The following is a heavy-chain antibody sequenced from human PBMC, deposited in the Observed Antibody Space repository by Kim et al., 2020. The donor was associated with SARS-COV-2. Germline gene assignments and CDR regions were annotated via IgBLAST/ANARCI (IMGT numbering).Heavy chain of an antibody. CDR3: AVCNGPKYTRGAFDI. D-gene: IGHD2-15*01. J-gene: IGHJ3*02. V-gene: IGHV4-34*01. CDR2: INHSGST. Sequence: SETLSLTCAVYGGSFSGYYWSWIRQPPGKGLEWIGEINHSGSTNYNPSLKSRVTISVDTSKNQFSLKLSSVTAADTAVYYCAVCNGPKYTRGAFDIWGQGTMVTVSS. CDR1: GGSFSGYY.